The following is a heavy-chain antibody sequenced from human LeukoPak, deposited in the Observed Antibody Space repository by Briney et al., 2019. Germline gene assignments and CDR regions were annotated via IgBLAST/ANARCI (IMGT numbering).Heavy chain of an antibody. Sequence: PGGSLRLSCAASGFTFSDHYIDWVRQAPGKGLEWVGRSRDKGNSYTTAYAASVRGRFTISRDDSKNSLYLQMNSLKIEDTAVYYCAIRGSPMVRNYWGQGTLVTVSS. V-gene: IGHV3-72*01. D-gene: IGHD3-10*01. CDR3: AIRGSPMVRNY. CDR2: SRDKGNSYTT. CDR1: GFTFSDHY. J-gene: IGHJ4*02.